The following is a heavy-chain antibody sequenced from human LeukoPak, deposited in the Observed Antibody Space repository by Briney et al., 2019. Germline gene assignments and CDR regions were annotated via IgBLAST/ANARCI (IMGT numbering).Heavy chain of an antibody. J-gene: IGHJ4*02. D-gene: IGHD6-13*01. CDR1: GYTFTSYY. V-gene: IGHV1-69*02. CDR3: ASLSTNIAAAANYFDY. Sequence: ASVKVSCKASGYTFTSYYIHWVRQAPGQGLEWMGRIIPILGIANYAQKFQGRVTITADKSTSTAYMELSSLRSEDTAVYYCASLSTNIAAAANYFDYWGQGTLVTVSS. CDR2: IIPILGIA.